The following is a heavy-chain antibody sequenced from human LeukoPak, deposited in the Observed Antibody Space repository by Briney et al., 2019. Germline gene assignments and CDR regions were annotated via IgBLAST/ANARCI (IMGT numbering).Heavy chain of an antibody. V-gene: IGHV3-30*03. D-gene: IGHD1-7*01. CDR3: ASYYPGTTLS. CDR1: GFTFSSYG. J-gene: IGHJ4*02. Sequence: GGSLRLSCAASGFTFSSYGMHWVRQAPGKGLEWVAVISYDGSNKYYADSVKGRFTISRDNSKNTLYLQMNSLRAEDTAVYYCASYYPGTTLSWGQGTLVTVSS. CDR2: ISYDGSNK.